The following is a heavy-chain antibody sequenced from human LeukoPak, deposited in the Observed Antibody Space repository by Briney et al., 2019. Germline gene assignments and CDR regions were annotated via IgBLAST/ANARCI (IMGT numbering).Heavy chain of an antibody. Sequence: ASVKVSCKASGYTFTAYGFSWVRQAPGRGLEWMGWISADNGITNYAQKVQGRVTMTTDTSTTTAYMELRSLRSDDTAVYFCARDKQYYDSSGPDFWGQGALVTVSS. CDR1: GYTFTAYG. CDR2: ISADNGIT. D-gene: IGHD3-22*01. CDR3: ARDKQYYDSSGPDF. J-gene: IGHJ4*02. V-gene: IGHV1-18*01.